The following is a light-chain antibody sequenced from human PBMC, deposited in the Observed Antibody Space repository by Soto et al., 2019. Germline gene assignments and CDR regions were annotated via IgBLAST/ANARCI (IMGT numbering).Light chain of an antibody. CDR3: MQSTQLPPT. Sequence: DVVMTQTPLSLSVAPGQPASISCKSSQSLLHITGETFLFWYLQKPGQSPQLLIYEVSTRVSGVPDRFSGSGSGTDFTLEISRAETDDVGIYYCMQSTQLPPTFGQGTKVDI. CDR1: QSLLHITGETF. J-gene: IGKJ1*01. CDR2: EVS. V-gene: IGKV2D-29*02.